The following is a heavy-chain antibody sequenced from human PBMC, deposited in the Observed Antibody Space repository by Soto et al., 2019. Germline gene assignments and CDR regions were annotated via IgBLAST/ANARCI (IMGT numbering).Heavy chain of an antibody. D-gene: IGHD1-26*01. CDR2: IYHSGGT. CDR3: ARETTSGSYWDY. J-gene: IGHJ4*02. CDR1: GGSISTYY. Sequence: QVQLQESGPGLVKPSETLSLTCSVSGGSISTYYWSWIRQPPGKGLECIGYIYHSGGTNYNPSLKSRVTISVDTAKNQFSLKLSSVTAADTAVYYCARETTSGSYWDYWGQGTLVTVSS. V-gene: IGHV4-59*01.